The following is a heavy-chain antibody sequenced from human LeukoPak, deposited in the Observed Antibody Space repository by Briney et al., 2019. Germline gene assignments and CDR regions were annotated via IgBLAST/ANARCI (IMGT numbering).Heavy chain of an antibody. CDR2: ISGSGGST. D-gene: IGHD3-10*01. CDR1: GFAFSSYA. J-gene: IGHJ4*02. CDR3: AKSASAGPAEGFDY. Sequence: PGGSLRLSCVASGFAFSSYAMSWVRQAPGKGLEWASAISGSGGSTYYADSVKGRFTISRDNSKNTLYLQMNSLRAEDTAVYYCAKSASAGPAEGFDYWGQGTLVTVSS. V-gene: IGHV3-23*01.